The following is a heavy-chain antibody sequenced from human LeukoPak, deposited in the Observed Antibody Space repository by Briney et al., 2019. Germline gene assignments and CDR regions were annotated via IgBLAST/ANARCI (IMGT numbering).Heavy chain of an antibody. CDR1: GFTFSSYD. D-gene: IGHD2-2*01. Sequence: GGSLRLSCAASGFTFSSYDMSWVRQAPGKGLEWVSSISGSGGSTYYADSVKGRFTISRDNSKNTLYLQMNSLRAEDTAVYYCAKDLYCSSTSCYEAVYWGQGILVNGSS. J-gene: IGHJ4*02. CDR2: ISGSGGST. CDR3: AKDLYCSSTSCYEAVY. V-gene: IGHV3-23*01.